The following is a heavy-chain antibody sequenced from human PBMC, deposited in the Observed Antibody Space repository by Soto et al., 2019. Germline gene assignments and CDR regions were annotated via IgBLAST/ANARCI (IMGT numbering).Heavy chain of an antibody. V-gene: IGHV4-31*03. Sequence: QVQLQESGPGLVKPSQTLSLTCTVSGGSISSGGYYWSWICQHPGKGLEWIEYIYYSGSTYYNPSLKSRVTISVDTSKNQFSLKLSSVTAADTAVYYCARARYGDYVDYWGQGTLVTVSS. CDR1: GGSISSGGYY. CDR3: ARARYGDYVDY. J-gene: IGHJ4*02. CDR2: IYYSGST. D-gene: IGHD4-17*01.